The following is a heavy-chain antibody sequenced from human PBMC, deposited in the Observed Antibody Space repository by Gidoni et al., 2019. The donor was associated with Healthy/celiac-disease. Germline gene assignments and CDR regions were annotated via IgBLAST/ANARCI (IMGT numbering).Heavy chain of an antibody. CDR2: ISGSGGST. Sequence: EVQLLESGGGLVQPGWSLRLPCAASGFTFSSYAMSWVRQAPGKGLEWVSAISGSGGSTYYADYVKGRFTISRDKSKNTLYLQMNSLRAEDTAVYYCAKDTVLLWFGELSPFDYWGQGTLVTVSS. CDR3: AKDTVLLWFGELSPFDY. V-gene: IGHV3-23*01. D-gene: IGHD3-10*01. CDR1: GFTFSSYA. J-gene: IGHJ4*02.